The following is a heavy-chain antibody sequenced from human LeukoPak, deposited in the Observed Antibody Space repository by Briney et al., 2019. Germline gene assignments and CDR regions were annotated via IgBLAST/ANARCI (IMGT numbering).Heavy chain of an antibody. J-gene: IGHJ4*02. CDR3: AKYGLYSNYVFDY. CDR2: ISGSGGST. V-gene: IGHV3-23*01. Sequence: GRSLRLSCAASGFTFSSYAMSWVRQAPGKGLEWVSAISGSGGSTYYADSVKGRFTISRDNSKNTLYLQMNSLRAEDTAVYYCAKYGLYSNYVFDYWGQGTLVTVSS. D-gene: IGHD4-11*01. CDR1: GFTFSSYA.